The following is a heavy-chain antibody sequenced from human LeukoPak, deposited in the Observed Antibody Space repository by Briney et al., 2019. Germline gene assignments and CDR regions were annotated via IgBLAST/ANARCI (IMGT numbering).Heavy chain of an antibody. Sequence: GGSLRLSCTASKFTFSNYGMQWVRQAPGKGLEWVAVISSDGGTKYYADSVKGRFTLSRDNSRNTLDLQMNSLGPEDTAVYYCAKEYDSGGYGAYFDYWGQRTLVTVSS. D-gene: IGHD3-10*01. CDR2: ISSDGGTK. V-gene: IGHV3-30*18. CDR1: KFTFSNYG. J-gene: IGHJ4*02. CDR3: AKEYDSGGYGAYFDY.